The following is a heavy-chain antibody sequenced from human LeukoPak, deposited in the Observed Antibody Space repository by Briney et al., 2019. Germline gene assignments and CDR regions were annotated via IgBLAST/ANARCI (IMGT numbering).Heavy chain of an antibody. J-gene: IGHJ5*02. CDR2: IYPGDSDT. V-gene: IGHV5-51*01. D-gene: IGHD3-22*01. CDR1: GYSFTSYW. Sequence: GESLKISCKGSGYSFTSYWIGWVRQMPGKGLEWMGIIYPGDSDTRYSPSFQGQVTISADKSISTAYLQWSSPKASDTAMYYCATSYYYDSSGLRWFDPWGQGTLVTVSS. CDR3: ATSYYYDSSGLRWFDP.